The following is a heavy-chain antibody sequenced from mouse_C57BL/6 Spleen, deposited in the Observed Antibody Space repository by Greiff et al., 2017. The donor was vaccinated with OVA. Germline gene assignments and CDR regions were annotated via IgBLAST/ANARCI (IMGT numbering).Heavy chain of an antibody. J-gene: IGHJ2*01. CDR1: GYTFTDYY. CDR3: ARILDY. Sequence: VQLKQSGADLVKPGASVKISCAASGYTFTDYYINWVNQRPGQGLEWIGKIGPGSGSTYYNAKFKGKATLTTDKSSITAYMQLSSLTSEDSAVDFCARILDYWGQGTTLTVSS. CDR2: IGPGSGST. V-gene: IGHV1-77*01.